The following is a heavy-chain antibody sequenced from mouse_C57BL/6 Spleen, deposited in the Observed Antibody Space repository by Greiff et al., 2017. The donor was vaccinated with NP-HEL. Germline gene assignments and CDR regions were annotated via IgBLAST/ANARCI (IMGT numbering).Heavy chain of an antibody. Sequence: QVQLQQPGAELVKPGASVKLSCKASGYTFTSYWMHWVKQRPGQGLEWIGMIHPNSGSTNYNEKFKSKATLTVDKSSSTAYMQLSSLTSEDSAVYYCARLRGIYDGYLYAMDYWGQGTSVTVSS. CDR3: ARLRGIYDGYLYAMDY. J-gene: IGHJ4*01. CDR2: IHPNSGST. V-gene: IGHV1-64*01. CDR1: GYTFTSYW. D-gene: IGHD2-3*01.